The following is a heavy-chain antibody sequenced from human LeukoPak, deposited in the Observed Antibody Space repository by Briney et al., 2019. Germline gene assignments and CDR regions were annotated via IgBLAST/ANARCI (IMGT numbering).Heavy chain of an antibody. J-gene: IGHJ4*02. Sequence: GSLLLSCAASGFTFRSFWMNWVRQAPGKGLEWVANIKQDGSEKYYVDSVKGRFTISRDNAKSSLYLQMNSLRAEDTAVYYCARGGSYYYHYFDYWGQGTLVTVSS. CDR1: GFTFRSFW. D-gene: IGHD1-26*01. CDR3: ARGGSYYYHYFDY. V-gene: IGHV3-7*05. CDR2: IKQDGSEK.